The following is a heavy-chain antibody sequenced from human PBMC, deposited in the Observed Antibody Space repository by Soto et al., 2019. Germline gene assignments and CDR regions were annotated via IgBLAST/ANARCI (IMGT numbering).Heavy chain of an antibody. J-gene: IGHJ3*02. D-gene: IGHD6-13*01. CDR2: IRSGGEST. CDR3: AKFVKQQQVVPVASDI. Sequence: PGGSLRLSCVASGFTFTSYAMTWVRQAPGKGLEWVSAIRSGGESTYYADSVKGRFTISRDNSKDTLYLQMNSLRAEDTAVYYCAKFVKQQQVVPVASDIRGQGVVVTVSS. V-gene: IGHV3-23*01. CDR1: GFTFTSYA.